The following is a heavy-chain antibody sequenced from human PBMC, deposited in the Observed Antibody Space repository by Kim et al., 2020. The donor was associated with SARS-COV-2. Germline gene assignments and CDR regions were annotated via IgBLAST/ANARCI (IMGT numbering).Heavy chain of an antibody. CDR3: ARDARAYYYYYGMDV. V-gene: IGHV3-66*01. J-gene: IGHJ6*02. CDR1: GFTVSSNS. CDR2: IYSGGST. Sequence: GGSLRLSCAASGFTVSSNSMSWVRQAPGKGLEWVSVIYSGGSTYYADSVKGRFTISRDNSKNTLYLQMNSLRAEDTAVYYCARDARAYYYYYGMDVWGQGTTVTVSS.